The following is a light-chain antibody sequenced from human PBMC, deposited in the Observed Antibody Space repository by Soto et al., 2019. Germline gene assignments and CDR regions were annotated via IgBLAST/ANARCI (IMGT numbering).Light chain of an antibody. CDR1: SGDVGGYND. CDR2: EVS. Sequence: QSALPQPASVSGSPGQSITIACTGTSGDVGGYNDVSWYQQHPGKAPKVMIYEVSNRPSGVSNRFSGSKSGNTASLTISGLQAGDEAEYYCSSYTAISTPYVFGTGTKLTVL. CDR3: SSYTAISTPYV. V-gene: IGLV2-14*01. J-gene: IGLJ1*01.